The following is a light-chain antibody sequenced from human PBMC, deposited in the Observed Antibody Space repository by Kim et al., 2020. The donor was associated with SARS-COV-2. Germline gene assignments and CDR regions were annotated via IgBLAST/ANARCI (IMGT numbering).Light chain of an antibody. CDR1: QNIGHL. Sequence: SASVRDRVTITCRASQNIGHLLAWYQQKPGKAPKLLIYWASTLESGVPSRFSGSRAGTEFTLTISSLQPDDFATYYCQQFNSYPYTFGQGSKLEI. CDR3: QQFNSYPYT. J-gene: IGKJ2*01. V-gene: IGKV1-5*03. CDR2: WAS.